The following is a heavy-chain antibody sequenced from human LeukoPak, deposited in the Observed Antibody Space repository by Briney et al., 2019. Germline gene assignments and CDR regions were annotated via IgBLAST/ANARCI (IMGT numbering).Heavy chain of an antibody. D-gene: IGHD2/OR15-2a*01. CDR2: IYYSGST. CDR3: ARAHSIASYYYGVDV. CDR1: GGSISSSYSY. V-gene: IGHV4-39*07. J-gene: IGHJ6*02. Sequence: SETLSLTCTVSGGSISSSYSYWGWIRQPPGKGLEWIGNIYYSGSTYYSPSLTSRVTVSVDTSENQFSLKLSSVTAADTTVYYCARAHSIASYYYGVDVWGQGTTVTVSS.